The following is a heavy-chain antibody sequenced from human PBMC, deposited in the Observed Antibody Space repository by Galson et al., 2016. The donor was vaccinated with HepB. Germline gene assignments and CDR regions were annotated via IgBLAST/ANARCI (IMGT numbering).Heavy chain of an antibody. V-gene: IGHV3-48*02. CDR3: ARNLVEGTTTGSKDFFYGMDV. Sequence: SLRLSCAASGFTFSTYCMNWVRQAPGKGLEWVSYISGTSNTIYYADSVQGRFTISRDNAKNSLYLQMNSLRDEDTAVYYCARNLVEGTTTGSKDFFYGMDVWGQGTTVTVSS. D-gene: IGHD1-1*01. CDR1: GFTFSTYC. J-gene: IGHJ6*02. CDR2: ISGTSNTI.